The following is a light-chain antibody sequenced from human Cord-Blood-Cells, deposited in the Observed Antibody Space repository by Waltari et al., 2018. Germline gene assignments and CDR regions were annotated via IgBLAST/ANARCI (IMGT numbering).Light chain of an antibody. CDR2: GAS. J-gene: IGKJ4*01. Sequence: EIVLTQSPGTLSLSPGERASQSVSSSYLAWYQQKPGQAPRLLIYGASSRATGIPDRFSGSGSGTDFTLTISRLEPEDCAVYYCQQYGSSPTFGGGTKVEIK. CDR3: QQYGSSPT. V-gene: IGKV3-20*01. CDR1: QSVSSSY.